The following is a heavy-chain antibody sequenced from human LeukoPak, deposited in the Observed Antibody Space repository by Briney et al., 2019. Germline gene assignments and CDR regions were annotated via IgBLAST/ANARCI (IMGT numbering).Heavy chain of an antibody. CDR3: ARYEVGAFDI. CDR1: GFTFSSYG. Sequence: GGSLRLSCAASGFTFSSYGMNWVRQAPGKGLEWVSYLSSGNTMYYADSVKGRFTISRDNAKKSLFLQMISLRDEDTAVYYCARYEVGAFDIWGQGIMVTVSS. D-gene: IGHD1-26*01. CDR2: LSSGNTM. J-gene: IGHJ3*02. V-gene: IGHV3-48*02.